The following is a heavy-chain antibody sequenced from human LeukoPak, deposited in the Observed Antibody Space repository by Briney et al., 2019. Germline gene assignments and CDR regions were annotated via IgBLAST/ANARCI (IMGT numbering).Heavy chain of an antibody. CDR1: GFTFSSYA. Sequence: SGGSLRLSCAASGFTFSSYAMSWVRQAPGKGLEWVSSISGSGGGTYYADSVKGRFTISRNNSRNTLYLQMNSLRAEDTAVYYCAQVGQDVWGQGTLVTVSS. CDR3: AQVGQDV. J-gene: IGHJ4*02. V-gene: IGHV3-23*01. CDR2: ISGSGGGT. D-gene: IGHD1-26*01.